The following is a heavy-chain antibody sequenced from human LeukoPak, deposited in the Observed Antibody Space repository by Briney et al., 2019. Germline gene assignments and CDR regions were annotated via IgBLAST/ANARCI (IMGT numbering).Heavy chain of an antibody. CDR3: ARFFVGSSWYGGENYFDY. D-gene: IGHD6-13*01. CDR1: GGTFSSYT. V-gene: IGHV1-18*01. CDR2: ISTYNGNT. J-gene: IGHJ4*02. Sequence: ASVKVSCKASGGTFSSYTISWVRQAPGQGLEWMGWISTYNGNTNYAQKLQGRVTMTTDTSTSTAYMELRSLRSDDTAVYYCARFFVGSSWYGGENYFDYWGQGTLVTASS.